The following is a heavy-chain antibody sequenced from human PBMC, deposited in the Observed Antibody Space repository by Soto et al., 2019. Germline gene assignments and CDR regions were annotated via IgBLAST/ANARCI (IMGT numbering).Heavy chain of an antibody. J-gene: IGHJ6*04. D-gene: IGHD3-10*01. V-gene: IGHV3-48*01. CDR2: INSGSSYI. CDR1: GFTFSPYS. Sequence: EVHLVESGGGLVQPGGSLRLSCAASGFTFSPYSMNWVRQAPGKGLEWVSFINSGSSYIQYADSVKGRFTISRDDGKNSLYLQMDSLRVEDTAVYYCARRFADGDGEVDVWGEGTMVTVSS. CDR3: ARRFADGDGEVDV.